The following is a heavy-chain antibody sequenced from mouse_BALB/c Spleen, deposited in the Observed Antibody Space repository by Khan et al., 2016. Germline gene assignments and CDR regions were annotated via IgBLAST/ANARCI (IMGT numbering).Heavy chain of an antibody. CDR2: IYPGSDNT. CDR1: GYTFTDYY. J-gene: IGHJ2*01. D-gene: IGHD2-1*01. CDR3: ARGGGNSDY. Sequence: QVQLKESGAELARPGASVKLSCKASGYTFTDYYINWVKQRTGQGLEWIGEIYPGSDNTYYNERFKGKATLTADKSSSTVYMQLSSLTSEDSAVYFCARGGGNSDYWGQGTTLTVSS. V-gene: IGHV1-76*01.